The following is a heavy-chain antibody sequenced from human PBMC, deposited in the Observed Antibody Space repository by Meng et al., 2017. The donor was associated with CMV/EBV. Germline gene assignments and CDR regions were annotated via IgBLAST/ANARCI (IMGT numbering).Heavy chain of an antibody. J-gene: IGHJ5*02. D-gene: IGHD2-2*01. Sequence: FPGFYLHWVRQAPGQGLEWMGWINPNSCGTNYAQKFQGRVPMTRDTSISTAYMELSRLRSDDTAVYYCARVGLVYCSSTSCRNWFDPWGQGTLVTVSS. CDR3: ARVGLVYCSSTSCRNWFDP. V-gene: IGHV1-2*02. CDR1: FPGFY. CDR2: INPNSCGT.